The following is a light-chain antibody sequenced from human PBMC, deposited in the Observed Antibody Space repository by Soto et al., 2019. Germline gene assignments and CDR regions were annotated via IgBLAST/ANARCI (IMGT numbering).Light chain of an antibody. CDR3: QQYNNWPCT. Sequence: EIVLTQSPATLSLSPGERATLSCRASQSVSSYLAWYQQKPGQAPRLLIYGASSRATGIPDRFSGSGSGTDFTLTITRLEPEDFAVYYCQQYNNWPCTFGPGTKVDIK. CDR1: QSVSSY. CDR2: GAS. J-gene: IGKJ3*01. V-gene: IGKV3-11*01.